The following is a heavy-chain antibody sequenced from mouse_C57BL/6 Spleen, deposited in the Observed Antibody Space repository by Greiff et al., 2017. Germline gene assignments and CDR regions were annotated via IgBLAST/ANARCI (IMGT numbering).Heavy chain of an antibody. Sequence: EVKVEESGGGLVKPGGSLKLSCAASGFSFSSYAMSWVRQTPEKRLEWVATISDGGSYTYYPDNVTGRFTISRDNAKNNLYLQMRQLKSEDTAMYYCARGRLGRYFDVWGTGTTVTVSS. V-gene: IGHV5-4*03. D-gene: IGHD4-1*01. J-gene: IGHJ1*03. CDR1: GFSFSSYA. CDR2: ISDGGSYT. CDR3: ARGRLGRYFDV.